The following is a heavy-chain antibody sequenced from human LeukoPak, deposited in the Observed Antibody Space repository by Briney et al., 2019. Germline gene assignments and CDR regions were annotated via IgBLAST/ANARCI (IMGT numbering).Heavy chain of an antibody. CDR2: ISAYNGNT. J-gene: IGHJ6*03. V-gene: IGHV1-18*01. Sequence: ASVKVSCKASGYTFTSYGISWVRQAPGQGLEWMGWISAYNGNTNYAPKLQGRVTMTTDTSTSTAYMELRSLRSDDTAVYYCAREVDYDFWSGYLYYYYMDVWGKGTTVTVSS. CDR3: AREVDYDFWSGYLYYYYMDV. CDR1: GYTFTSYG. D-gene: IGHD3-3*01.